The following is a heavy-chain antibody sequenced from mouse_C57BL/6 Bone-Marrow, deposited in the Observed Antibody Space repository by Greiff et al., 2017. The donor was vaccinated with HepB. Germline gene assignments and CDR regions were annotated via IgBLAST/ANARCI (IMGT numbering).Heavy chain of an antibody. CDR1: GYSFTSYY. CDR3: ARDYGSSYGAY. J-gene: IGHJ3*01. Sequence: QVQLKQSGTELVKPGASVKISCKASGYSFTSYYIHWVKQRPGQGLEWIGWIYPGSGNTKYNEKFKGKATLTADTSSSTAYMQLSSLTSEDSAVYYGARDYGSSYGAYWGQGTLVTVSA. V-gene: IGHV1-66*01. D-gene: IGHD1-1*01. CDR2: IYPGSGNT.